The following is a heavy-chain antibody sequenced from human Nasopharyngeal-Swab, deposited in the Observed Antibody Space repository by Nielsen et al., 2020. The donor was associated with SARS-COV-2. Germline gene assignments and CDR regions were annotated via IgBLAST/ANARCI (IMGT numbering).Heavy chain of an antibody. Sequence: SETLSLTCTVSGGSISSYYWSWIRQPPGKGLEWIGYIYYSGSTNYNPSLKSRVTMSVDTSKRQFSLMLTSVTAADTAVYYCARGFDYWGQGTLVTVSS. V-gene: IGHV4-59*08. CDR2: IYYSGST. J-gene: IGHJ4*02. CDR3: ARGFDY. CDR1: GGSISSYY.